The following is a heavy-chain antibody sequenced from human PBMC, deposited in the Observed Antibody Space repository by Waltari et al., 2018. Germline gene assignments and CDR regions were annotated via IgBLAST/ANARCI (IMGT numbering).Heavy chain of an antibody. J-gene: IGHJ4*02. CDR3: ARTVLEWLLLERKEFDY. D-gene: IGHD3-3*01. CDR2: INPNSGGT. CDR1: GYTFTGYY. V-gene: IGHV1-2*02. Sequence: QVQLVQSGAEVKKPGASVKVSCKASGYTFTGYYMHWVRQAPGQGLEWMGWINPNSGGTNYAQKFQGRVTMTRDTSISTAYMELSRLRSDDTAVYYCARTVLEWLLLERKEFDYWGQGTLVTVSS.